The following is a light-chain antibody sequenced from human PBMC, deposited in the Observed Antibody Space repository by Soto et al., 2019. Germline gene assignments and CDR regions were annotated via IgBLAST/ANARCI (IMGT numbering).Light chain of an antibody. Sequence: EIVLTQSPATLSLSPGERVTLSCRASQSIDNYLAWYQQRPGQAPRLLIYDTSNRATEVPARFSGSGSGTDFTLSISSREPEDFAVDYCQQRHNWRGTVGQGTNVQIK. CDR1: QSIDNY. V-gene: IGKV3-11*01. CDR2: DTS. CDR3: QQRHNWRGT. J-gene: IGKJ1*01.